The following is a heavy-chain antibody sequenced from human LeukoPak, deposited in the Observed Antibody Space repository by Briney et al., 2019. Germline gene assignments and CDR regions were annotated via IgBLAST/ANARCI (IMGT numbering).Heavy chain of an antibody. CDR2: INYDGSDK. J-gene: IGHJ4*02. D-gene: IGHD4-17*01. CDR1: GFTFTHFG. V-gene: IGHV3-30*02. CDR3: ARDGPAPSMTSVTSNY. Sequence: GGSLRLSCAASGFTFTHFGMHWVRQAPGRGLEWVAFINYDGSDKYYTDSVKGRFTISRDNSKNTLYLQMNNVRTEDTAVYYCARDGPAPSMTSVTSNYWGQGTLVTVSS.